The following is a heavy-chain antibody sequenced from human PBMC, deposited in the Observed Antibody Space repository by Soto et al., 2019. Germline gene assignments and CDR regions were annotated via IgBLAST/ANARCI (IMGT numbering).Heavy chain of an antibody. Sequence: EVQLVESGGGLVQPGGSLRLSCAASGFTFSRYWMSWVLQAPGKGLEWVANIKEDGSEKYYADSVKGRFTISRDNGKNTLSLQMNSLRAEDTAVYYCTRYDSGANWFDSWGQGTQVTVSS. CDR1: GFTFSRYW. V-gene: IGHV3-7*01. J-gene: IGHJ5*01. CDR3: TRYDSGANWFDS. D-gene: IGHD4-17*01. CDR2: IKEDGSEK.